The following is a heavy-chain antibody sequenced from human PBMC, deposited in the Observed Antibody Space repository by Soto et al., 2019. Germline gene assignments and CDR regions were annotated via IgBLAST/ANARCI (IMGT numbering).Heavy chain of an antibody. CDR1: GYTFTSYG. J-gene: IGHJ4*02. D-gene: IGHD1-1*01. CDR2: ISVYNGNT. V-gene: IGHV1-18*01. CDR3: ARGQKLFQDGRFDY. Sequence: QVQLVQSGAEVKKPGASVRVSCKASGYTFTSYGITWVRQAPGQGLEWMGWISVYNGNTNYAQRLQGRVTMTTDTSTTTAYMELRSLRSGDTAVYYCARGQKLFQDGRFDYWGQGTLVTVSS.